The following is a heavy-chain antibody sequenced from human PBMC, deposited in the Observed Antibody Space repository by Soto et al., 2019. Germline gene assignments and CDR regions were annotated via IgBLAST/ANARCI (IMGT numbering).Heavy chain of an antibody. D-gene: IGHD3-9*01. Sequence: GGSLRLSCAASGFNFSSYAMHWVRQAPGKGLEWVAVISYDGSNKYYADSVKGRFTISRDNSKNTLYLQMNSLRAEDTAVYYCAREVRVRGFAFDIWGQGALLTVSS. CDR1: GFNFSSYA. V-gene: IGHV3-30-3*01. CDR3: AREVRVRGFAFDI. CDR2: ISYDGSNK. J-gene: IGHJ4*02.